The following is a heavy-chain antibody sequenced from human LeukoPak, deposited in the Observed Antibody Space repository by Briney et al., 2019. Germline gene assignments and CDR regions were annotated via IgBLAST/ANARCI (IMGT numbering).Heavy chain of an antibody. D-gene: IGHD6-6*01. J-gene: IGHJ4*02. CDR2: IQSKTDGGTT. CDR1: GFTFSDTW. Sequence: GGPLRLSCAASGFTFSDTWMTWVRQAPGKGLECVGFIQSKTDGGTTDSATPVKGRFTVSRDDSKNTLYLQMNSLKTEDTAVYYCTTWSSQFDYWGQGTLVTVSS. V-gene: IGHV3-15*01. CDR3: TTWSSQFDY.